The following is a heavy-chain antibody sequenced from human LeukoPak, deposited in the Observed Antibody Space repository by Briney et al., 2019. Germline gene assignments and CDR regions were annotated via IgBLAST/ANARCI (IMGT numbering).Heavy chain of an antibody. CDR1: GFTFSSYS. D-gene: IGHD4-17*01. CDR3: ARDRPSYDDSLFDY. Sequence: PGGSLRLSCTASGFTFSSYSMNWVRQAPGKGLEWVSSISSSSTYISYADSVKGRFTISRDNAKNSLYLQMNSLRAEDTAVFYCARDRPSYDDSLFDYWGQGTLVIVAS. V-gene: IGHV3-21*01. CDR2: ISSSSTYI. J-gene: IGHJ4*02.